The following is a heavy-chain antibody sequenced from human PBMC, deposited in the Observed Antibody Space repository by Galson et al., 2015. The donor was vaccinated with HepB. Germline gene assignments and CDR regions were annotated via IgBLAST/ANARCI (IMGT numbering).Heavy chain of an antibody. D-gene: IGHD3-22*01. CDR3: AKTYYYDSSGYNWFDP. Sequence: SLRLSCAASGFTFSSYGMHWVRQAPGKGLEWVAVISYDGSNKYYADSVKGRFTISRDNSKNTLYLQMNSLRAEDTAVYYCAKTYYYDSSGYNWFDPWGQGTLVTVSS. CDR2: ISYDGSNK. V-gene: IGHV3-30*18. CDR1: GFTFSSYG. J-gene: IGHJ5*02.